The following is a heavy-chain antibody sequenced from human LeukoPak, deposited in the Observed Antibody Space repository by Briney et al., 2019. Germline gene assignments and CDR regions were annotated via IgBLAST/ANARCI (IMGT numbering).Heavy chain of an antibody. CDR3: EGTYYYDSSDDY. J-gene: IGHJ4*02. V-gene: IGHV3-23*01. CDR1: GFFRSYA. D-gene: IGHD3-22*01. Sequence: SGGSLRLSCAASGFFRSYAMSWVRQAPGKGLEWVLAISGSGTSTYYAGSVKGRFTISRDNSKNTLYLQMNSLRAEDTAVYYCEGTYYYDSSDDYWGQGTLVTVSS. CDR2: ISGSGTST.